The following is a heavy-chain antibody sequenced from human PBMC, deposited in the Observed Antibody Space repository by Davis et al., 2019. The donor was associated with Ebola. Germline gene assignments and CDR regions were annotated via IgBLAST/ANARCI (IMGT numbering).Heavy chain of an antibody. CDR1: GFTFSTYG. CDR2: ISSSSSYI. D-gene: IGHD3-9*01. CDR3: ARDSPYYDILTGYYIYFDY. V-gene: IGHV3-21*01. Sequence: PGGSLRLSCAASGFTFSTYGMNWVRQAPGKGLEWVSSISSSSSYIYYADSVKGRFTISRDTAKNSLYLQMNSLRAEDTAVYYCARDSPYYDILTGYYIYFDYWGQGTLVTVSS. J-gene: IGHJ4*02.